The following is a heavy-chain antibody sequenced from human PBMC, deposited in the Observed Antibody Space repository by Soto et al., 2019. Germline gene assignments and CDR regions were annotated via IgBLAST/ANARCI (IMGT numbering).Heavy chain of an antibody. V-gene: IGHV1-58*02. CDR3: ARGELVEWPSREGNWFDP. Sequence: SVKVSCKASGFTFTSSAMQWVRQARGQRLEWIGWIVVGSGNTNYAQKFQERVTITRDMSTSTAYMELSSLRSEDTAVYYCARGELVEWPSREGNWFDPWGQGTLVTVSS. CDR1: GFTFTSSA. CDR2: IVVGSGNT. D-gene: IGHD1-26*01. J-gene: IGHJ5*02.